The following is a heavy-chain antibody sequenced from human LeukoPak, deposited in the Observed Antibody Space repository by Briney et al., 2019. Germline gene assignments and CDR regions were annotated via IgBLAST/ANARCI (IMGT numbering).Heavy chain of an antibody. V-gene: IGHV3-74*01. J-gene: IGHJ4*02. CDR3: ARAGSGATFDY. D-gene: IGHD7-27*01. CDR2: VNSDGTST. Sequence: GGSLRLSCAASGFTFSSYWMHWVRQAPGKGLVWVSRVNSDGTSTSYADSGKSRFTISRDNAKNTLYLQMNSMRAEGTAVYYCARAGSGATFDYWGQGTLVTVSS. CDR1: GFTFSSYW.